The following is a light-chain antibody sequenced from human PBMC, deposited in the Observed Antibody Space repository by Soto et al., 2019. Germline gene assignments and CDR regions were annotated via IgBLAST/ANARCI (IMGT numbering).Light chain of an antibody. CDR3: QSYDSSLSGWG. Sequence: QSVLTQPPSVSGAPGQKVTISCTRSSSNIGAAYDVHWYQHLPGTAPKLLIYGNNNPPSGVPDRFSGSKSGTSASLAITGLQAADEADYYCQSYDSSLSGWGFGGGTKLTVL. CDR1: SSNIGAAYD. J-gene: IGLJ3*02. CDR2: GNN. V-gene: IGLV1-40*01.